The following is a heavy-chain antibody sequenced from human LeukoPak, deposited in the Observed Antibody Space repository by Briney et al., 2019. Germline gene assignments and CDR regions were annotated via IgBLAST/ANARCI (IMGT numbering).Heavy chain of an antibody. CDR3: VSFYETN. V-gene: IGHV3-74*01. CDR1: GNYW. J-gene: IGHJ4*02. CDR2: INSDGSWT. D-gene: IGHD2-2*01. Sequence: PGGSLRLSCAASGNYWMHWVRQAPGKGPVWVSHINSDGSWTGYADSVKGRFTISKDNAKNTVYLQMNNLRAEDTAVYYCVSFYETNWGRGTLVTVPS.